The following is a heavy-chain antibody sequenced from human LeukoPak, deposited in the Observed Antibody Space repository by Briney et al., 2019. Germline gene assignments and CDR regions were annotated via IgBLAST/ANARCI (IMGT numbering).Heavy chain of an antibody. J-gene: IGHJ4*02. CDR3: ASCSAAVAIYYFDY. Sequence: SGTLSLTCAVSGGSISSSNWWSWVRQPPGKGLEWIGEIYHSGSTNYNPSLKSRVTISVDKSKNQFSLKLSSVTAADTAVYYCASCSAAVAIYYFDYWGQGTLVTVSS. CDR1: GGSISSSNW. CDR2: IYHSGST. D-gene: IGHD2-15*01. V-gene: IGHV4-4*02.